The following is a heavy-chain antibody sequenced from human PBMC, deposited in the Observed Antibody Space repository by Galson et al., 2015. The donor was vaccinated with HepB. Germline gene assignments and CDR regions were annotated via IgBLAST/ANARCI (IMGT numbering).Heavy chain of an antibody. CDR1: GFTFSSYA. CDR3: ARERDCSSTSCYAPYYYGMDV. J-gene: IGHJ6*02. D-gene: IGHD2-2*01. V-gene: IGHV3-30*04. Sequence: SLRLSCAASGFTFSSYAMHWVRQAPGKGLEWVAVISYDGSNKYYADSVKGRFTISRDNSKNTLYLQMNSLRAEDTAVYYCARERDCSSTSCYAPYYYGMDVWGQGTTVTVSS. CDR2: ISYDGSNK.